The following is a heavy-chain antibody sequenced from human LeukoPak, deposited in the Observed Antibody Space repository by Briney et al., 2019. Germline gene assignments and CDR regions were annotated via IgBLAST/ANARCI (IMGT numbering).Heavy chain of an antibody. V-gene: IGHV3-53*05. CDR1: GFTVSDNY. CDR2: IYSGGST. CDR3: VKDRGLRNQWLQVTYDS. D-gene: IGHD5-24*01. Sequence: GGSLRLSCAASGFTVSDNYMSWVRQAPGKGLEWVAVIYSGGSTYYAESVKGRFTISRDNAKNSLHLQMNSLRPEDTALYYCVKDRGLRNQWLQVTYDSWGQGTLVTVSS. J-gene: IGHJ4*02.